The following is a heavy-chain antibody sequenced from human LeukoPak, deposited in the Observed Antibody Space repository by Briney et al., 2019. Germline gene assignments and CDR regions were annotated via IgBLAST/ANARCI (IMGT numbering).Heavy chain of an antibody. CDR3: AATDTAMGTFDY. CDR2: IIPILGIA. V-gene: IGHV1-69*04. Sequence: ASVKVSCKASGGTFSSYAISWVRQAPGQGLEWMGRIIPILGIANYAQKFQGRVTITADKSTSTAYMELSSLRSEDTAVHYCAATDTAMGTFDYWGQGTLVTVSS. CDR1: GGTFSSYA. D-gene: IGHD5-18*01. J-gene: IGHJ4*02.